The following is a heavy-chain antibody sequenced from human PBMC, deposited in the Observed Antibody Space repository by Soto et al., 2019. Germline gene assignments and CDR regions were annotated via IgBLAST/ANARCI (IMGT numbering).Heavy chain of an antibody. CDR1: GFTVSSNY. J-gene: IGHJ6*03. Sequence: GGSLRLSCAASGFTVSSNYMSWVRQAPGKGLEWVSVIYSGGSTYYADSVKGRFTISRDNSKNTLYLQMNSLRAEDTAVYYCARVSAPLGYCSSTSCPYYYYYMDVWGKGTTVTVSS. V-gene: IGHV3-66*01. D-gene: IGHD2-2*01. CDR2: IYSGGST. CDR3: ARVSAPLGYCSSTSCPYYYYYMDV.